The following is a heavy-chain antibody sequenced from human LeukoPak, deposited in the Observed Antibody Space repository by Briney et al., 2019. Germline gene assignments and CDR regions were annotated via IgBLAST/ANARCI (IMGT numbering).Heavy chain of an antibody. CDR1: GFTVSSNY. J-gene: IGHJ6*02. CDR2: IYSGGST. D-gene: IGHD6-13*01. CDR3: ARMGSSSRLMYYYYGMDV. Sequence: PGGSLRLSCAASGFTVSSNYMSWVRQAPGKGREWVSVIYSGGSTYYADSVKGRFTISRDNSKNTLYLQMNSLRAEDTAVYYCARMGSSSRLMYYYYGMDVWGQGTTVTVSS. V-gene: IGHV3-66*01.